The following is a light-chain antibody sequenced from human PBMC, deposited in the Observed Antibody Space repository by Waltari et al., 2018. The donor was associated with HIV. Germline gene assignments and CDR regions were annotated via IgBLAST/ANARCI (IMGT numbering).Light chain of an antibody. J-gene: IGKJ1*01. CDR3: QQYNNWPPWT. CDR2: GAS. CDR1: QSVSSN. V-gene: IGKV3-15*01. Sequence: SCRASQSVSSNLAWYQQKPGQAPRLLIYGASTRATGIPARFSGSGSGTEFTLTISSLQSEDFAVYYWQQYNNWPPWTFGQGTKVEIK.